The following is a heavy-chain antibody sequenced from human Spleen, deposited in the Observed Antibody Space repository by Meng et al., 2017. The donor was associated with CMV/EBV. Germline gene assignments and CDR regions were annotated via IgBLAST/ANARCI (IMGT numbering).Heavy chain of an antibody. CDR2: IIPILGIT. CDR1: GGIYSDYA. Sequence: SVKVSCKASGGIYSDYAISWVRQAPGQGLEWMGGIIPILGITNYAQRFQGRVTITADASTSTAYMELSRLRSDDTAVYYCARGGEGIDYWGQGTLVTVSS. D-gene: IGHD3-10*01. J-gene: IGHJ4*02. V-gene: IGHV1-69*10. CDR3: ARGGEGIDY.